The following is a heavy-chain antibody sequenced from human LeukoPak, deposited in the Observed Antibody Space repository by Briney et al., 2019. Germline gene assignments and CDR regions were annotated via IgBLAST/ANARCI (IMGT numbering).Heavy chain of an antibody. Sequence: ASVKVSCKASGYTFTDYYMHWVRQAPGQGLERMGWINPNSGNTGYAQKFQGRVTITRNTSISTAYMELSSLRSEDTAVYYCARGPRGYSGYEIDYWGQGTLVTVSS. V-gene: IGHV1-8*03. CDR3: ARGPRGYSGYEIDY. CDR2: INPNSGNT. J-gene: IGHJ4*02. D-gene: IGHD5-12*01. CDR1: GYTFTDYY.